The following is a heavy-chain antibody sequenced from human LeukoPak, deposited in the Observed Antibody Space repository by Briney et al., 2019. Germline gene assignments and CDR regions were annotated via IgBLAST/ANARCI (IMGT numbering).Heavy chain of an antibody. J-gene: IGHJ4*02. CDR3: AKDGSAYSSGWFHFDY. CDR2: ISGSGGST. D-gene: IGHD6-19*01. Sequence: PWGSLRLSCAASGFTFSSYAMSWVRQAPGKGLEWGSAISGSGGSTYYADSVKGRFTISRDNSKNTLYLQMNSLRAEDTAVYYCAKDGSAYSSGWFHFDYWGQGTLVTVSS. V-gene: IGHV3-23*01. CDR1: GFTFSSYA.